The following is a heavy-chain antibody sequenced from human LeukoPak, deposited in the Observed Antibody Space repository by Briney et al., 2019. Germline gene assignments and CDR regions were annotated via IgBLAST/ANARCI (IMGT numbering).Heavy chain of an antibody. CDR3: ARSPVASYFDY. CDR2: LYYSGST. V-gene: IGHV4-59*01. J-gene: IGHJ4*02. D-gene: IGHD5-12*01. Sequence: KPSETLSLTCSVSGGSFSTYYWSWIGQPPGKGLEWIGYLYYSGSTYYNPSLKSRVTTSADTSKNQFSLSLSSVTAADTAVYYCARSPVASYFDYWGQGTLVTVSS. CDR1: GGSFSTYY.